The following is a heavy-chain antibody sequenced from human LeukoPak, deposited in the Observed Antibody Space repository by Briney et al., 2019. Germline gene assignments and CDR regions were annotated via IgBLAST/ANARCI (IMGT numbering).Heavy chain of an antibody. CDR3: ARAAKSGNSRGWFDP. CDR1: GFTFSDYY. J-gene: IGHJ5*02. Sequence: PGGSLRLSCTASGFTFSDYYMSWIRQAPGKGLEWVSYISSSSSYTNYADSVKGRFTISRDNVKKSVYLQMNSLRAEDTAVYYCARAAKSGNSRGWFDPWGQGTLVTVSS. D-gene: IGHD4-23*01. V-gene: IGHV3-11*06. CDR2: ISSSSSYT.